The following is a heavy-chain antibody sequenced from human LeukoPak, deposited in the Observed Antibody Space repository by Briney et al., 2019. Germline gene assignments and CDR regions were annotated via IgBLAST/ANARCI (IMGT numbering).Heavy chain of an antibody. CDR3: AREGSWDPTFNYYDSSGYCSFDY. V-gene: IGHV3-7*01. D-gene: IGHD3-22*01. CDR2: IKQDGSEK. CDR1: GFTFSSYW. Sequence: PGGSLRLSCAASGFTFSSYWMSWVRQAPGKGLEWVANIKQDGSEKYYVDSVKGRFTISRDNAKNSLYLQMNSLRAEDTAVYYCAREGSWDPTFNYYDSSGYCSFDYWGQGTLVTVSS. J-gene: IGHJ4*02.